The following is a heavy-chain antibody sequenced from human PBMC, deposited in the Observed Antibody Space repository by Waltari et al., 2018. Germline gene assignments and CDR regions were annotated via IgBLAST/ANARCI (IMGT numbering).Heavy chain of an antibody. V-gene: IGHV3-7*01. D-gene: IGHD3-16*02. CDR1: GFSFSDDW. J-gene: IGHJ4*02. CDR3: ARDHEYIADY. Sequence: EVLLVDSGGGLVQPGGSLRLSCKDSGFSFSDDWMTCVRQAPGKGLEWVANIKRDGREKYYVDSVKGRFSISRDNSEKSLYLQMDNLRPEDTAVYYCARDHEYIADYWGQGTLVTVSS. CDR2: IKRDGREK.